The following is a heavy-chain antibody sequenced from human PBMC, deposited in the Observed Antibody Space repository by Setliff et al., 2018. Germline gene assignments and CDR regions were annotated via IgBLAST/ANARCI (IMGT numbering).Heavy chain of an antibody. CDR2: ISGSGGST. Sequence: GGSLRLSCAASGFTFSSYAMSWVRQAPGKGLEWVSAISGSGGSTYYADSVKGRFTISRDSSKITLYLQMNSLRAEDTAVYYCAREVPDYDILTGYYLGVFAFDIWGQGTMVTVSS. V-gene: IGHV3-23*01. CDR1: GFTFSSYA. J-gene: IGHJ3*02. D-gene: IGHD3-9*01. CDR3: AREVPDYDILTGYYLGVFAFDI.